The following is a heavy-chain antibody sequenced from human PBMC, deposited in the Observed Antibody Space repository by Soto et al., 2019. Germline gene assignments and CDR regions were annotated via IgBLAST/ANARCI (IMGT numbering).Heavy chain of an antibody. V-gene: IGHV1-2*02. D-gene: IGHD6-6*01. CDR1: GYTFTGNY. J-gene: IGHJ3*02. Sequence: QVQLVQSGAEVKKPGASVKVSCKASGYTFTGNYMHWVRQAPGQGLEWMGWINPNSGGTNDAQKFQGRVTVTRDTYISTAYMELSRLRSDDTAVYYCARDGDSSSPFDIWGQGTMVTVSS. CDR3: ARDGDSSSPFDI. CDR2: INPNSGGT.